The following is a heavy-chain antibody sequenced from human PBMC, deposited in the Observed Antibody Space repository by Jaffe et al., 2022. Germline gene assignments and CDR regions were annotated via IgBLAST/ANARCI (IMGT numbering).Heavy chain of an antibody. CDR2: ISQSGKN. J-gene: IGHJ4*02. CDR1: GDSISSINW. Sequence: QVQLQESGPGLVKPWETLSLTCAVSGDSISSINWWSWVRQPPRKGLEWIGEISQSGKNNYDPSLQGRVTISLDKSTNQFSLKLNSVTAADTAVYYCTRRGNCGGGDCYRNYFEDWGQGILVTVSS. CDR3: TRRGNCGGGDCYRNYFED. V-gene: IGHV4-4*02. D-gene: IGHD2-15*01.